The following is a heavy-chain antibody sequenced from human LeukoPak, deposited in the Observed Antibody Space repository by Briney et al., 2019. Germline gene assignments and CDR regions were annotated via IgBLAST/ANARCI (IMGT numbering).Heavy chain of an antibody. Sequence: ASVKVSCKASANTFTSNEVNWVRQAPGQGLEWMGWMSPTSGNTGYAQKFQGRVTMTRNTSISTAYMELSNLRSDDTAVYYCVRVRSFHGDYGVLEFWGQGSLVTVSS. D-gene: IGHD4-17*01. J-gene: IGHJ4*02. CDR1: ANTFTSNE. V-gene: IGHV1-8*01. CDR3: VRVRSFHGDYGVLEF. CDR2: MSPTSGNT.